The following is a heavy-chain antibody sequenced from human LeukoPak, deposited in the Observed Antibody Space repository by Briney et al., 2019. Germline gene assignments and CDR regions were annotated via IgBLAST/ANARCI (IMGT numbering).Heavy chain of an antibody. Sequence: ASVKVSCKASGDTFSKYPISWVRQARGQGLEWMGGSVPIFGGPNYAQKFQGRVTITVDESASTAYMELSSLTYEDTALYYCAIGSDTVPGPAAIRGSNWFDPWGQGTLVTVSS. V-gene: IGHV1-69*13. CDR1: GDTFSKYP. CDR3: AIGSDTVPGPAAIRGSNWFDP. J-gene: IGHJ5*02. D-gene: IGHD2-2*02. CDR2: SVPIFGGP.